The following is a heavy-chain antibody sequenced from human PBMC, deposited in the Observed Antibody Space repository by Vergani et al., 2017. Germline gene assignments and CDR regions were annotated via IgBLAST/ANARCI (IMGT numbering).Heavy chain of an antibody. Sequence: QVQLQQWGAGLLKPSETLSLTCAVYGGSFSGYYWSWIRQPPGKGLEWIGEINHSGSTNYNPSLKSRVTISVDTSKNQFSLKVSSVTAADTAVYYCARVGPNCGGDCSSRYFDLWGRGTLVTVSS. CDR1: GGSFSGYY. V-gene: IGHV4-34*01. D-gene: IGHD2-21*02. CDR3: ARVGPNCGGDCSSRYFDL. CDR2: INHSGST. J-gene: IGHJ2*01.